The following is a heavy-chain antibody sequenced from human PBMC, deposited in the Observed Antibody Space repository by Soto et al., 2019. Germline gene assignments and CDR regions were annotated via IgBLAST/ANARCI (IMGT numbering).Heavy chain of an antibody. CDR2: IYHSGST. CDR1: GGSTSSGGYS. Sequence: SETLSLTCAVSGGSTSSGGYSWSWIRQPPGKGLEWIGYIYHSGSTYSNPSLQSRVSISVDTSKNQFFVKLTSVTAADTAVYYCAGPHDSIYSSSRHTFDIWGQGTMVTVSS. V-gene: IGHV4-30-2*01. D-gene: IGHD2-15*01. J-gene: IGHJ3*02. CDR3: AGPHDSIYSSSRHTFDI.